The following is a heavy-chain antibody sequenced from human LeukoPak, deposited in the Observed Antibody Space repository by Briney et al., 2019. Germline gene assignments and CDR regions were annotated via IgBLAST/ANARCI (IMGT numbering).Heavy chain of an antibody. Sequence: SETLSLTCAVSGYSISSGYYWGWIRQPPGKGLEWIGRIYTSGSTNYNPSLKSRVTMSVDTSKNQFSLKLSSVTAADTAVYYCARDLFGSGWSDWGQGTLVTVSS. CDR1: GYSISSGYY. D-gene: IGHD6-19*01. CDR2: IYTSGST. V-gene: IGHV4-38-2*02. J-gene: IGHJ4*02. CDR3: ARDLFGSGWSD.